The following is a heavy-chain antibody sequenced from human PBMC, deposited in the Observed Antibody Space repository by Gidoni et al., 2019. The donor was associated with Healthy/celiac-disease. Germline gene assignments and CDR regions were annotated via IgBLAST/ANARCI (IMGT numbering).Heavy chain of an antibody. D-gene: IGHD3-10*01. CDR2: INSDGSST. CDR1: GFTFSSYW. J-gene: IGHJ5*02. CDR3: ARDRGRALGNWFDP. Sequence: EVQLVESGGGLVQPVGFLRLSCAGSGFTFSSYWMHWVRQAPGKGLVWVSRINSDGSSTSYADSVKGRFTISRDNAKNTLYLQMNSLRAEDTAVYYCARDRGRALGNWFDPWGQGTLVTVSS. V-gene: IGHV3-74*01.